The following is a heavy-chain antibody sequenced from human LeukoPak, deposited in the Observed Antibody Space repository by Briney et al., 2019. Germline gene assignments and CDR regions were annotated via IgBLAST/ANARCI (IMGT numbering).Heavy chain of an antibody. CDR1: GFTFSDYS. D-gene: IGHD5-24*01. J-gene: IGHJ4*02. Sequence: GGSLRLSCAASGFTFSDYSMNWIRQAPGKGLEWISYIGIDSGNTNYADSVKGRFTISGDKAKNSLYLQMNSLRVEDTAVYYCARDYKYAFDNWGQGTLVTVSS. CDR3: ARDYKYAFDN. CDR2: IGIDSGNT. V-gene: IGHV3-11*06.